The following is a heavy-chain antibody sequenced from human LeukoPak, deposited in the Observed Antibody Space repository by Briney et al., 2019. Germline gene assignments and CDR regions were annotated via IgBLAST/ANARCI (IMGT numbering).Heavy chain of an antibody. CDR3: ARQGVFGGYSYGYGY. CDR2: INPNSGGT. V-gene: IGHV1-2*02. D-gene: IGHD5-18*01. Sequence: GGSLRLSCAASGLTFSVYAMHWVRQAPGEGLEWMGWINPNSGGTNYAQKFQDRVTMTRDTSISTAYMELSGLRSDDTAVYYCARQGVFGGYSYGYGYWGQGTLVTVSS. J-gene: IGHJ4*02. CDR1: GLTFSVYA.